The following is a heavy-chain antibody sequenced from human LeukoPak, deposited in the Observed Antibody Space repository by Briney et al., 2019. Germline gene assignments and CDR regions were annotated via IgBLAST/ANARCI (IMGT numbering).Heavy chain of an antibody. D-gene: IGHD2-15*01. CDR2: ISGSGGST. CDR1: GFTFSSYA. J-gene: IGHJ4*02. V-gene: IGHV3-23*01. Sequence: GVSLRLSCAASGFTFSSYAMSWVRQAPGKGLEWVSAISGSGGSTYYADPVKGRFTISRDNSKNTLYLQMNSLRAEDTAVYYCAKDRRGYCSGGSCYPLDYWGQGTLVTVSS. CDR3: AKDRRGYCSGGSCYPLDY.